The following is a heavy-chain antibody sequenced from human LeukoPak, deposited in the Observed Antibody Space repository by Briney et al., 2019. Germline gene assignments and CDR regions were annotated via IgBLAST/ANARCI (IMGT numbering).Heavy chain of an antibody. J-gene: IGHJ4*02. CDR1: GFTFTDYD. V-gene: IGHV3-23*01. CDR3: AKESPSFDY. CDR2: ISGSGGTT. Sequence: GGSLRLSCVASGFTFTDYDMSWVRQAPGKGLEWVSTISGSGGTTYYTDSVEGRFTISRDNSKNTLFLQMIRLRPEDTAVYYCAKESPSFDYWGQGTLVTVSS.